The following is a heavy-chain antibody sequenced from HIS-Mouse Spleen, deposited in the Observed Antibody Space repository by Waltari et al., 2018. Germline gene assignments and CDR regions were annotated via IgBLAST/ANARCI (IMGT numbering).Heavy chain of an antibody. J-gene: IGHJ3*02. V-gene: IGHV1-58*02. CDR2: IVVGSGNT. CDR1: GFTFTSSA. D-gene: IGHD3-10*01. CDR3: AAPYYYGSGSYAFDI. Sequence: QMQLVQSGPEVKKPGTSGKVSCKASGFTFTSSAMQWVRQARGQRLEWIGWIVVGSGNTNYAQKFQERVTITRDMSTSTAYMELSSLRSEDTAVYYCAAPYYYGSGSYAFDIWGQGTMVTVSS.